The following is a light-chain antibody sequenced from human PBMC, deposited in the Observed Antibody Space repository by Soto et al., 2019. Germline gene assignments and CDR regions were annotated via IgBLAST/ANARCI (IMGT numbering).Light chain of an antibody. V-gene: IGKV3-20*01. CDR2: GAS. Sequence: EIVLTQSPGTLSLSPGARATLSCRASQSVSSSYLAWYQQKHGQAPRLLIYGASSRATGIPDRFSGIWYGTAGNLTLSRLETEDGSVYDCQQYGRSLRTFGQGTKVDIK. CDR1: QSVSSSY. CDR3: QQYGRSLRT. J-gene: IGKJ1*01.